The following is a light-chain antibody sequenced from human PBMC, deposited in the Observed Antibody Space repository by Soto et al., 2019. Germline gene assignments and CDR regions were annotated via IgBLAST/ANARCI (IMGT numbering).Light chain of an antibody. V-gene: IGLV2-14*01. CDR2: EVS. CDR3: SSRTSSSTHYV. CDR1: ISDVGGHNY. J-gene: IGLJ1*01. Sequence: QSALTQPASVSGSPGQSITISCTGTISDVGGHNYVSWYQQHPGKAPKLMIYEVSYRPSGVSSRFSGSKSGNTASLTISGLQAEDEAAYYCSSRTSSSTHYVFGTGTKVTVL.